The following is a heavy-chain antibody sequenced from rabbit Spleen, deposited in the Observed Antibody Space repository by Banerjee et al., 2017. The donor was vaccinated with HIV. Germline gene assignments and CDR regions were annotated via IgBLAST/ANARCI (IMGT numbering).Heavy chain of an antibody. CDR3: ARDTGSSFSSYGMDL. Sequence: QEQLEESAGGLVQPGGSLKLSCKASGFTLSSYYMNWVRQAPGKGLEWISCIAGSSSGFTYSATWAKGRFTCSKTSSTTVTLQMTSLTVADTATYFCARDTGSSFSSYGMDLWGPGTLVTVS. D-gene: IGHD8-1*01. CDR2: IAGSSSGFT. V-gene: IGHV1S45*01. CDR1: GFTLSSYYM. J-gene: IGHJ6*01.